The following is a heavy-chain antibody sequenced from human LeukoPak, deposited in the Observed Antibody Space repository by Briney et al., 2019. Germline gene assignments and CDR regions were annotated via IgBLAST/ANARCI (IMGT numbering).Heavy chain of an antibody. CDR1: GFSFSTSGMC. Sequence: GSGPTLVKPTQTLTLTCTFSGFSFSTSGMCVSWIRQPPGKALEWLARIDWDDDKYYSTSLKTRLTISKDTSKNQVVLTMTNMDPVDTATYYCGSGSWAHFDYWGQGTLVTVSS. V-gene: IGHV2-70*11. CDR3: GSGSWAHFDY. CDR2: IDWDDDK. J-gene: IGHJ4*02. D-gene: IGHD3-10*01.